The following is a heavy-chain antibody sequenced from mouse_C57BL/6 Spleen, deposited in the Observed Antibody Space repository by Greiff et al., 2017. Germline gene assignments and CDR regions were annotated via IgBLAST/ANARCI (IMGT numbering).Heavy chain of an antibody. CDR1: GYTFTSYW. CDR2: IHPSDSDT. D-gene: IGHD1-1*01. CDR3: ATKGGYYGSRTWFAY. V-gene: IGHV1-74*01. Sequence: QVHVKQSGAELVKPGASVKVSCKASGYTFTSYWMHWVKQRPGQGLEWIGRIHPSDSDTNYNQKFKGKATLTVDKSSSTAYMQLSSLTSEDSAVYYCATKGGYYGSRTWFAYWGQGTLVTVSA. J-gene: IGHJ3*01.